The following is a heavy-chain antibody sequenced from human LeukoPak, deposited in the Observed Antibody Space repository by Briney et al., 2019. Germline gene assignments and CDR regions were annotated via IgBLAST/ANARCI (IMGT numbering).Heavy chain of an antibody. D-gene: IGHD5-18*01. Sequence: QDGSEKYYVDSVKGRFTISRDNAKNSLYLQMNSLRAEDTAVYYCARAAMVGLYSSPARPDYWGQGTLVTVSS. V-gene: IGHV3-7*01. J-gene: IGHJ4*02. CDR2: QDGSEK. CDR3: ARAAMVGLYSSPARPDY.